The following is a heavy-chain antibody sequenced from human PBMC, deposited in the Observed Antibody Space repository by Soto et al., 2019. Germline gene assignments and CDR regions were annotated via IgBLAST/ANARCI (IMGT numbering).Heavy chain of an antibody. V-gene: IGHV4-39*01. CDR2: IFNTGNP. Sequence: SETLSLTCTVSGDSISTTTYYWGWIRQPPGEGLEWIGSIFNTGNPYYNPSFKSRVTISVDTSKNQFSLKLSSVTAADTAVYYCARAIVVVVAATPGHSYFDYWGQGTLVTVSS. J-gene: IGHJ4*02. D-gene: IGHD2-15*01. CDR3: ARAIVVVVAATPGHSYFDY. CDR1: GDSISTTTYY.